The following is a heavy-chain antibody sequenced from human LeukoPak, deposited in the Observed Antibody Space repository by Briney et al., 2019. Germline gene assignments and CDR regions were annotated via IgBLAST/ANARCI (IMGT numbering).Heavy chain of an antibody. D-gene: IGHD5-18*01. CDR2: ITWNGGTT. V-gene: IGHV3-20*04. CDR3: ARDRSYGSFDY. CDR1: GFTFDDHG. Sequence: GGSLRLSCAASGFTFDDHGMNWVRQAPGKGLEWVSGITWNGGTTGYADAVKGRFTISRDNAKSSLYLQMNSLRAEDTALYYCARDRSYGSFDYWGQGTLVTVSS. J-gene: IGHJ4*02.